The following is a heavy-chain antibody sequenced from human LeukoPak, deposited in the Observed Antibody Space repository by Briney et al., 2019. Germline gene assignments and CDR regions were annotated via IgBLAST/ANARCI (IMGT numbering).Heavy chain of an antibody. CDR3: ARLKGSYFDC. CDR2: IWYDGSNK. J-gene: IGHJ4*02. CDR1: GFTFSSYG. Sequence: PGRSLRLSCAASGFTFSSYGMLWVRQAPGKGLEWVALIWYDGSNKYYADSVKGRFTISRDNSKNMLYLQMNSLRAEDTAVYYCARLKGSYFDCWGQGTLVTVSS. D-gene: IGHD2-15*01. V-gene: IGHV3-33*08.